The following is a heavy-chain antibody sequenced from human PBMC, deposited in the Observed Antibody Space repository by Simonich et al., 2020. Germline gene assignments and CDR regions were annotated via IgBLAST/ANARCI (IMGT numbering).Heavy chain of an antibody. CDR1: GGSFSGYY. Sequence: QVQLQQWGAGLLKPPETLSLTCAVYGGSFSGYYWSWIRQPPGKGLDGIGEINHSGSTNYHPSLKSRVTISVDTSKNQFSLKLSSVTAADTAVYYCARPLGIVWAFDIWGQGTMVTVSS. V-gene: IGHV4-34*01. J-gene: IGHJ3*02. D-gene: IGHD3-16*01. CDR2: INHSGST. CDR3: ARPLGIVWAFDI.